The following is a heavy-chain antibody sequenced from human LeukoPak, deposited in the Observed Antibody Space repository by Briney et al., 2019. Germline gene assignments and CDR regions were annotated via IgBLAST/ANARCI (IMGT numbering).Heavy chain of an antibody. V-gene: IGHV3-7*01. Sequence: GGSLGLSCAASGFTFSTYYMSWVRQAPGKGLEWVANIRRDGSEEYYVDSVKGRFTISRDNAKNSLYLQMSGLRAEDTAVYYCARTRTQVSYRGLDYWGQGTLVTVSS. CDR3: ARTRTQVSYRGLDY. D-gene: IGHD1-14*01. CDR1: GFTFSTYY. CDR2: IRRDGSEE. J-gene: IGHJ4*02.